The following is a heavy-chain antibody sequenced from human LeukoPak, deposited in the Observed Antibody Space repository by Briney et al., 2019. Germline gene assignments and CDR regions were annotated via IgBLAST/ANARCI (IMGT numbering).Heavy chain of an antibody. CDR2: IIPIFGTA. J-gene: IGHJ6*03. Sequence: SVKVSCKASGGTFSSYAISWVRQAPGQGLEWMGGIIPIFGTANYAQKFQGRVTITADESTSTAYMELSSLRSEDTAVYYCARGVGGGAARPLLYDMDVWGKGTTVTVSS. CDR3: ARGVGGGAARPLLYDMDV. CDR1: GGTFSSYA. D-gene: IGHD6-6*01. V-gene: IGHV1-69*13.